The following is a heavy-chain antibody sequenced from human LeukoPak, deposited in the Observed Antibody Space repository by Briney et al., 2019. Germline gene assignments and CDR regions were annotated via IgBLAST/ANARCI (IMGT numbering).Heavy chain of an antibody. J-gene: IGHJ4*02. CDR3: ARDEWELLPGGTNY. Sequence: GASVKASCKASGYTFTSYGISWVRQAPGQGLEWMGWISAYNGNTNYAQKLQGGVTMTTDTSTSTAYMELRSLRSDDTAVYYCARDEWELLPGGTNYWGQGTLVTVSS. D-gene: IGHD1-26*01. CDR2: ISAYNGNT. CDR1: GYTFTSYG. V-gene: IGHV1-18*01.